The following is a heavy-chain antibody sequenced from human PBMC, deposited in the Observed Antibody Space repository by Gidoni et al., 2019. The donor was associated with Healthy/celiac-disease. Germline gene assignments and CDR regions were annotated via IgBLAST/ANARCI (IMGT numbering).Heavy chain of an antibody. Sequence: QVQLQQWGAGLLKPSETLSPPCAVYGGSFSGYSWSWLRQPPGKGLEWIGEINHSGSTNYNPTLKSRVTISVDTSKNQFSLKLSSVTAADTAVYYCARGFRYYYDSSGYYLRAEYFQHWGQGTLVTVSS. J-gene: IGHJ1*01. D-gene: IGHD3-22*01. V-gene: IGHV4-34*01. CDR1: GGSFSGYS. CDR3: ARGFRYYYDSSGYYLRAEYFQH. CDR2: INHSGST.